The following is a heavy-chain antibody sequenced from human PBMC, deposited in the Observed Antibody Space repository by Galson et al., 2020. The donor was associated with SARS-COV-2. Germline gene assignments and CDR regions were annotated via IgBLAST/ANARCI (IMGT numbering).Heavy chain of an antibody. CDR2: DTAAGGGT. Sequence: GGSLRLSCAASGFTFGRYAMSWVRQAPGKGLEWVSSDTAAGGGTYHADSVKGRFTISRDNSKNPLYLQMNSLRVEDTALYYCTKDQGNDYGDQLDYWGQGTLVSVSS. D-gene: IGHD4-17*01. J-gene: IGHJ4*02. CDR1: GFTFGRYA. V-gene: IGHV3-23*01. CDR3: TKDQGNDYGDQLDY.